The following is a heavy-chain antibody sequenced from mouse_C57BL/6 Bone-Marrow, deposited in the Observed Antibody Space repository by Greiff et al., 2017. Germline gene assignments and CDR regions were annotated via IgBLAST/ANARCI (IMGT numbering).Heavy chain of an antibody. J-gene: IGHJ2*01. D-gene: IGHD1-1*01. Sequence: QVQLQQSGAELVRPGASVTLSCKASGYTFTDYEMHWVKQTPVHGLEWIGAIDPETGGTAYNQKFKGKAILTADKSSSTGYMELRSLTSEDSAVYYCTRVTTVAPYYFDYWGQGTTLTVSS. CDR1: GYTFTDYE. CDR2: IDPETGGT. V-gene: IGHV1-15*01. CDR3: TRVTTVAPYYFDY.